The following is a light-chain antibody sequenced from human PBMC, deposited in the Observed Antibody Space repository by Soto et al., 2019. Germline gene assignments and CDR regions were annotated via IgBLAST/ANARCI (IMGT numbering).Light chain of an antibody. V-gene: IGKV3-15*01. CDR1: QSLSSS. Sequence: EIVMTQSPATLSASPGERATLSCRASQSLSSSLAWYQQKPGQAPRLLVYGASTRATGIPARFSGSGSGTDFTLTISSLQPEDSATYYCQQSDSMPWTFGQGTKVDIK. CDR2: GAS. J-gene: IGKJ1*01. CDR3: QQSDSMPWT.